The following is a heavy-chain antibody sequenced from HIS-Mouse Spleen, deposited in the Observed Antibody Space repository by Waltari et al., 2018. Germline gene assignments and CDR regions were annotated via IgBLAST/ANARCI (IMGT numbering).Heavy chain of an antibody. Sequence: QVQPQQWGAGLLKPSETLSLPCAVDGGSFSGSYWSRIRHPPGKGLEWIGESNHSGSTNYNPSLKSRVTISVDTSKNQFSLKLSSVTAADTAVYYCARVRTGDPSYWYFDLWGRGTLVTVSS. CDR3: ARVRTGDPSYWYFDL. CDR1: GGSFSGSY. V-gene: IGHV4-34*01. J-gene: IGHJ2*01. CDR2: SNHSGST. D-gene: IGHD7-27*01.